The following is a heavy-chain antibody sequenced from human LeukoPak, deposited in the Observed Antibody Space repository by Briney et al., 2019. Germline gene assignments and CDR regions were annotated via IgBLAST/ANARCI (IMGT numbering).Heavy chain of an antibody. D-gene: IGHD6-13*01. V-gene: IGHV1-24*01. CDR2: FDPEDGET. CDR3: ATVTEGYSSSWYPPGYFDY. Sequence: ASVKVSCKFSGYTLTELSMHWVRHAPGQGLEWMGGFDPEDGETIYAQKYQGRLTMTEDTSTHTAYMELSSLRSEDTAVYYCATVTEGYSSSWYPPGYFDYWGQGTLVTVSS. CDR1: GYTLTELS. J-gene: IGHJ4*02.